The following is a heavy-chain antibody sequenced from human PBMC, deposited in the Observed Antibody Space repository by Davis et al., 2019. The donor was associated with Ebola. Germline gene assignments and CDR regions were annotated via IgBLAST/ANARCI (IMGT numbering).Heavy chain of an antibody. CDR3: AREPQHLGGSCYSLGCYFDF. J-gene: IGHJ4*02. D-gene: IGHD2-15*01. CDR1: GYAFSNYG. CDR2: ISGHSGHT. V-gene: IGHV1-18*01. Sequence: ASVKVSCKASGYAFSNYGLNWVRQAPGQGLEWVGWISGHSGHTNYAQKFQGRVTMTRDTSTSTAYMDLRTLGSDDTAVYYCAREPQHLGGSCYSLGCYFDFWGQGTLVTVSS.